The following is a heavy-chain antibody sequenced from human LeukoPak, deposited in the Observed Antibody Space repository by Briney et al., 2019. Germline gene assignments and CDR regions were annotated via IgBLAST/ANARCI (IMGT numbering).Heavy chain of an antibody. V-gene: IGHV3-7*05. D-gene: IGHD7-27*01. CDR1: GFTFGGYW. J-gene: IGHJ4*02. CDR2: IKVDGSEK. Sequence: PGGSLRLSCAASGFTFGGYWMSWVRQAPGKGLEWVANIKVDGSEKYYVDSVKGRFTISRDNAKNSLFLQMNSLRAEDTAVYYCARLKNWGSSDYWGQGTLVTVSS. CDR3: ARLKNWGSSDY.